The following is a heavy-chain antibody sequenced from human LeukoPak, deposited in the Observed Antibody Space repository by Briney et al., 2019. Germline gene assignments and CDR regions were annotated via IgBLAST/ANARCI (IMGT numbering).Heavy chain of an antibody. D-gene: IGHD5-18*01. CDR2: IIPIFGTA. Sequence: ASVKVSCKASGGTFSSYAISWVRQAPGQGLEWMGGIIPIFGTANYAQKFQGRVTITADKSTSTAYMELSSLRAEDTAVYYCAKGSDTAMKRYYFDYWGQGTLVTVSS. J-gene: IGHJ4*02. CDR3: AKGSDTAMKRYYFDY. V-gene: IGHV1-69*06. CDR1: GGTFSSYA.